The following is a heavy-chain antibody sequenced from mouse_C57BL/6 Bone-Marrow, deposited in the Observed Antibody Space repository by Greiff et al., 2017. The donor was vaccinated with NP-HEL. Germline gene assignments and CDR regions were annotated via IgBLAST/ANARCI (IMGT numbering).Heavy chain of an antibody. CDR1: GFTFSDYG. J-gene: IGHJ2*01. V-gene: IGHV5-17*01. Sequence: EVKVVESGGGLVKPGGSLKLSCAASGFTFSDYGMHWVRQAPEKGLEWVAYISSGSSTIYYADTVKGRFTISRDNAKNTLFLQMTSLRSEDTAMYYCARGDYYGSSYTYFDYWGQGTTLTVSS. CDR2: ISSGSSTI. CDR3: ARGDYYGSSYTYFDY. D-gene: IGHD1-1*01.